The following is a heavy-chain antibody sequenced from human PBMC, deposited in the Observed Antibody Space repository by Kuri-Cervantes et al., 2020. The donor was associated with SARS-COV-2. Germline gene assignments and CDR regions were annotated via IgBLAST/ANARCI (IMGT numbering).Heavy chain of an antibody. V-gene: IGHV5-51*01. CDR1: GYSLTSYW. Sequence: KVSCKGSGYSLTSYWIGWVRQMPGKGLEWMGIIYPGDSDTRYSPSFQGQVTISADKSISTAYLQWSSLKASDTAMYYCATGLVVPAAMRDYWGQGTLVTVSS. D-gene: IGHD2-2*01. CDR3: ATGLVVPAAMRDY. CDR2: IYPGDSDT. J-gene: IGHJ4*02.